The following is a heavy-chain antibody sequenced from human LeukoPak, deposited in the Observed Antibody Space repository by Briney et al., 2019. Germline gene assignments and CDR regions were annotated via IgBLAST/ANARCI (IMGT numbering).Heavy chain of an antibody. J-gene: IGHJ6*02. CDR1: GYTFTGYY. V-gene: IGHV1-2*02. Sequence: ASVKVSCKASGYTFTGYYMHWVRQAPGQGLEWMGWINPNSGGTNYAQKFQGRVTMTRDTSIGTAYMELSRLRSDDTAVYYCARDSSGYDFRSGYYNYYYGMDVWGQGTTVTVSS. CDR2: INPNSGGT. CDR3: ARDSSGYDFRSGYYNYYYGMDV. D-gene: IGHD3-3*01.